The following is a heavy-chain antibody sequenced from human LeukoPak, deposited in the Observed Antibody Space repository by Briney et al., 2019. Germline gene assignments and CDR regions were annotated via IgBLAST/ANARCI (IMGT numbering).Heavy chain of an antibody. D-gene: IGHD2-2*01. J-gene: IGHJ6*02. Sequence: QPGGSLRLSCAASGFTVSSNYMSWVRQAPGKGLEWVSVIYSGGSTYYADSVKGRFTISRDNSKNTLYLQMNSLRAEDTAVYYCANVPAAHHYYYYGMDVWGQGTTVTVSS. CDR1: GFTVSSNY. CDR2: IYSGGST. CDR3: ANVPAAHHYYYYGMDV. V-gene: IGHV3-66*01.